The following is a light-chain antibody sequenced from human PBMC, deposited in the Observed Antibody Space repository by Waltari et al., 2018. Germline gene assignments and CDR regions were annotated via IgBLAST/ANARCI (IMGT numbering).Light chain of an antibody. V-gene: IGLV1-40*01. CDR2: GNS. CDR1: SSNLGAGCD. J-gene: IGLJ2*01. Sequence: QSGLTQPPSVSGAPGQRVPISCTGSSSNLGAGCDVPWYQLLPGTAPKLLIYGNSKRPSGVPDRFSGSKSGTSASLAITGLQAEDEAGYYCQSYDSSLSGSVFGGGTKLTVL. CDR3: QSYDSSLSGSV.